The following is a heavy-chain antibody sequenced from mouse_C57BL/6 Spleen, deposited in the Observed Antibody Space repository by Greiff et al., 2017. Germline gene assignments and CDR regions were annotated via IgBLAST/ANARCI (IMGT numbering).Heavy chain of an antibody. V-gene: IGHV1-26*01. D-gene: IGHD4-1*02. CDR3: ALNFYYAMDY. CDR2: INPNNGGT. Sequence: VQLQQSGPELVKPGASVKISCKASGYTFTDYYMNWVKQSHGKSLEWIGDINPNNGGTSYNQKFKGKATLTVYKSSSTAYMELRSLTSEDSAVYYCALNFYYAMDYWGQGTSVTVSS. CDR1: GYTFTDYY. J-gene: IGHJ4*01.